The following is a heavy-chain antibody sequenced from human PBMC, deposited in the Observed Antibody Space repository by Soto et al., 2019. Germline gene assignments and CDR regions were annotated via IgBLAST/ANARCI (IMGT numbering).Heavy chain of an antibody. CDR2: IWYDGSNK. CDR3: TTVAAAGKGKTYFDY. CDR1: GFTFSSYC. J-gene: IGHJ4*02. V-gene: IGHV3-33*01. Sequence: GGSLRLSCAASGFTFSSYCMHWVRQAPGKGLEWVAVIWYDGSNKYYADSVKGRFTISRDNSKNTLYLQMNSPRAEDTAVYYCTTVAAAGKGKTYFDYWGQGTLVTVSS. D-gene: IGHD6-13*01.